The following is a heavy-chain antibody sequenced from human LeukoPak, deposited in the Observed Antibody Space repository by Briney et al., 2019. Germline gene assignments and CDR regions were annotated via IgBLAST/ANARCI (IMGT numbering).Heavy chain of an antibody. J-gene: IGHJ4*02. V-gene: IGHV4-59*01. CDR1: GGSISSYY. CDR2: IYYSGST. D-gene: IGHD3-10*01. CDR3: ARGLAVMVRGVHFDY. Sequence: SETLSLTCTVSGGSISSYYWSWIRQPPGKGLEWIGYIYYSGSTNYNPSLKSRVTISVDTSKNQFSLKLSSVTAADTAVYYCARGLAVMVRGVHFDYWGQGTLVTVSS.